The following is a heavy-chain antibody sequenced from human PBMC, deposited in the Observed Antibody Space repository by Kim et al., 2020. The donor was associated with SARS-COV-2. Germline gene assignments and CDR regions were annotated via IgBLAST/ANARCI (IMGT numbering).Heavy chain of an antibody. CDR3: ATAYYDILNGYYSFDY. CDR1: GYTLTELS. V-gene: IGHV1-24*01. D-gene: IGHD3-9*01. Sequence: ASVKVSCKVSGYTLTELSMHWVRQAPGKGLEWMGGFDPEDGETIYAQKFQGRVTMTEDTSTDTAYMELSSLRSEDTAVSYCATAYYDILNGYYSFDYWGHGCLITASS. CDR2: FDPEDGET. J-gene: IGHJ4*01.